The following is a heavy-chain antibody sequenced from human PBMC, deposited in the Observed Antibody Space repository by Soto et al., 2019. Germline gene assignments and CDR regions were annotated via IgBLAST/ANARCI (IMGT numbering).Heavy chain of an antibody. D-gene: IGHD3-9*01. CDR2: ISGSGGST. CDR3: AKSKDFDPYYYYYMDV. J-gene: IGHJ6*03. CDR1: GFTFSSYA. Sequence: PGGSLRLSRAASGFTFSSYAMSWVRQAPGKGLEWVSAISGSGGSTYYADSVKGRFTISRDNSKNTLYLQMNSLRAEDTAVYYCAKSKDFDPYYYYYMDVWGKGTTVTVSS. V-gene: IGHV3-23*01.